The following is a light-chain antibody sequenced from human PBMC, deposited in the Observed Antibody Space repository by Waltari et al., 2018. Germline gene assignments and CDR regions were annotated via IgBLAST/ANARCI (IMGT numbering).Light chain of an antibody. CDR2: DVS. J-gene: IGLJ2*01. CDR3: SSYTSSSTLV. Sequence: QSALTQPAPVSGSPGQSITISCTGTSSDVGGYTFVSWYQQPPGKAPKLMIYDVSKRPSGVSNRFSGSKSGNTASLTISVLQAEDEADYYCSSYTSSSTLVFGGGTKLTVL. CDR1: SSDVGGYTF. V-gene: IGLV2-14*01.